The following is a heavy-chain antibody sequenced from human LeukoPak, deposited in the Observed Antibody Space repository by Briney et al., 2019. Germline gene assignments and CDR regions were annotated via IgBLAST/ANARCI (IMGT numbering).Heavy chain of an antibody. Sequence: PSETLSLTCTVSGGSISSYYWSWIRQPPGKGLEWIGYIYYSGSTNYNPSLKSRVTISVDTSKNQFSLKLGSVTAADTAVYYCARGCSSTSCYYYYYYGMDVWGQGTTVTVSS. D-gene: IGHD2-2*01. CDR1: GGSISSYY. V-gene: IGHV4-59*08. CDR3: ARGCSSTSCYYYYYYGMDV. CDR2: IYYSGST. J-gene: IGHJ6*02.